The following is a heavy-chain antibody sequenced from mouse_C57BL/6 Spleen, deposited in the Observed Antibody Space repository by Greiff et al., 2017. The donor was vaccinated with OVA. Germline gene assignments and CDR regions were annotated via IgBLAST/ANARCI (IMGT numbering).Heavy chain of an antibody. CDR1: GYTFTDYY. CDR3: ARSDIYSDAMDY. Sequence: EVQLQQSGPELVKPGASVKISCKASGYTFTDYYMNWVKQSHGKSLEWIGDINPNNGGTSYNQKFKGKATLTVDKSSSTAYMELRSLTAEDSAVYYCARSDIYSDAMDYWGQGTSVTVSS. CDR2: INPNNGGT. J-gene: IGHJ4*01. D-gene: IGHD6-1*02. V-gene: IGHV1-26*01.